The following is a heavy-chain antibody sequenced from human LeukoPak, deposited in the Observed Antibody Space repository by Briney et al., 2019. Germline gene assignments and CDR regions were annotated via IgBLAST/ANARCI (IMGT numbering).Heavy chain of an antibody. D-gene: IGHD6-6*01. CDR2: ISDDGRDI. CDR3: ARVGRVSIYPSYMDV. V-gene: IGHV3-30*04. CDR1: GFTFSTFP. Sequence: PGTSLRLSCEASGFTFSTFPMPWVRQTPDKRLEWVAVISDDGRDIYYADSVKGRFTISRDNSKNTLYLQMNSLSPEDTALFYCARVGRVSIYPSYMDVWGKGTTVTVSS. J-gene: IGHJ6*03.